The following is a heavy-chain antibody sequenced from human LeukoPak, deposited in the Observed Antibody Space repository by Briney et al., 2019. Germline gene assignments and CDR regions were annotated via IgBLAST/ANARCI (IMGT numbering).Heavy chain of an antibody. CDR1: PGSIGGYY. J-gene: IGHJ4*02. Sequence: SETLSLTCSVSPGSIGGYYWSWFRQSPGKGLEWIGYIFYTGETDYNPSFRSRGTISVDASKNQFSLKLSSVTAADTAVYYCARRGYDFWSGHFDYWGQGTLVTVSS. V-gene: IGHV4-59*12. D-gene: IGHD3-3*01. CDR2: IFYTGET. CDR3: ARRGYDFWSGHFDY.